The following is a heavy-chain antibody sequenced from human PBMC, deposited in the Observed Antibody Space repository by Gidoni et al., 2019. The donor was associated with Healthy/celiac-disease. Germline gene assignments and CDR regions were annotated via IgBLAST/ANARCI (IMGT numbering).Heavy chain of an antibody. J-gene: IGHJ6*02. D-gene: IGHD6-13*01. V-gene: IGHV6-1*01. CDR3: ARDSRDSSSWHYYGMDV. Sequence: QVQLQQSGPGLVKPSQTLSLTCSISGDSVSSNSAAWNWIRQSPSRGLEWLGRTYYRSKWYNDYAVSVKSRITINPDTSKNQFSLQLNSVTPEDTAVYYCARDSRDSSSWHYYGMDVWGQGTTVTVSS. CDR1: GDSVSSNSAA. CDR2: TYYRSKWYN.